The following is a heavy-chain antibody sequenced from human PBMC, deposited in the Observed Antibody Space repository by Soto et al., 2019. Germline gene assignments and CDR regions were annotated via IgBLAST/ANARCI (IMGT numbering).Heavy chain of an antibody. CDR3: ATTGYSSRGDYYYYGMDV. CDR1: GYTFTSYG. J-gene: IGHJ6*02. CDR2: ISAYNGNT. Sequence: ASVQVSCKASGYTFTSYGISWVRQAPGQGLERMGWISAYNGNTIYAQKFQGRVTMTEDTSTDTAYMELSSLRSEDTAVYYCATTGYSSRGDYYYYGMDVWGQGTTVTVSS. D-gene: IGHD6-13*01. V-gene: IGHV1-18*01.